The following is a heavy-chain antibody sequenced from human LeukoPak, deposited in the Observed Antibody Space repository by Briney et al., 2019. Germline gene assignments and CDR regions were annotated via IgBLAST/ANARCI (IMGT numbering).Heavy chain of an antibody. J-gene: IGHJ4*02. CDR3: ARGGGLLWFGGSNDY. V-gene: IGHV1-2*02. CDR1: GYTFTGYY. Sequence: ASVKVSCKASGYTFTGYYMHWVRQAPGQGLEWMGWINPNSGGTNYAQKFQGRVTMTRDTSISTAYMELSRLRSDATAVYYCARGGGLLWFGGSNDYWGQGTLVTVSS. CDR2: INPNSGGT. D-gene: IGHD3-10*01.